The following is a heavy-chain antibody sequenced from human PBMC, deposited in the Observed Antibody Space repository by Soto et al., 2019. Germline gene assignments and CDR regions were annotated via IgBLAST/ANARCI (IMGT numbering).Heavy chain of an antibody. CDR3: AKAYGAQRGNWFDP. CDR1: LFTFSIYA. Sequence: SCAASLFTFSIYAMSWVRQAPGKGLEWVSAISGSGGSTYYADSVKGRFTISRDNSKNTLYLQMNSLRAEDTAVYYCAKAYGAQRGNWFDPWGQGTLVTVS. V-gene: IGHV3-23*01. CDR2: ISGSGGST. J-gene: IGHJ5*02. D-gene: IGHD4-17*01.